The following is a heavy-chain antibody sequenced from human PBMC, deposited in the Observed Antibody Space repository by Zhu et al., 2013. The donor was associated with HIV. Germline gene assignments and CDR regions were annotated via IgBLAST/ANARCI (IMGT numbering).Heavy chain of an antibody. V-gene: IGHV4-34*01. Sequence: QVQLQQWGAGLLKPSETLSLTCAVYGGSFSGYYWSWIRQPPGKGWSGVGEINHSGSTNYNPSLKSRVTISVDTSKNPFSLKLSSVTAADTAVYYCARGDDYSNCWFDPGARDPGHRLL. CDR1: GGSFSGYY. J-gene: IGHJ5*02. D-gene: IGHD4-4*01. CDR2: INHSGST. CDR3: ARGDDYSNCWFDP.